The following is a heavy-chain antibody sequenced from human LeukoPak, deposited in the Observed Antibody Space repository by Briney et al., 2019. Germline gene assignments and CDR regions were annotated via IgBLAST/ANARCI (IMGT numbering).Heavy chain of an antibody. CDR1: GFAFSSYG. V-gene: IGHV3-33*01. J-gene: IGHJ6*02. D-gene: IGHD6-13*01. CDR2: MWYDGSNK. CDR3: ARVAAAGYYYGMDV. Sequence: GGSLRLSCAASGFAFSSYGMHWVRQAPGKGLEWVAVMWYDGSNKYYADSVKGRFTISRDNSKNTLYLQMNSLRAEDTAVYYCARVAAAGYYYGMDVWGQGTTVTVSS.